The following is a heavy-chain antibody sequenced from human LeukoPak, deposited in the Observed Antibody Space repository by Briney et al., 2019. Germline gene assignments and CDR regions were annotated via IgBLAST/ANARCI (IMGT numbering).Heavy chain of an antibody. J-gene: IGHJ4*02. CDR1: GYTFTSYD. CDR2: MNPNSGNT. V-gene: IGHV1-8*03. Sequence: ASVKVSCKASGYTFTSYDINWVRQATGQGLEWMGWMNPNSGNTGYAQKFQGRVTITRNTSISTAYMELSSLRSEDTAVYYCARVETASADDYWGQGTLVTVSS. D-gene: IGHD5-18*01. CDR3: ARVETASADDY.